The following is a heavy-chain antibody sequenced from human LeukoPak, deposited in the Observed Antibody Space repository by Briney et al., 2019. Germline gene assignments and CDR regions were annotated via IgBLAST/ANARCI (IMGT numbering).Heavy chain of an antibody. CDR1: GLTFSSYA. D-gene: IGHD4-17*01. J-gene: IGHJ3*02. V-gene: IGHV3-23*01. CDR2: ISGSGGNT. CDR3: ANPRGNYGAYAFDI. Sequence: GGSLRLSCAASGLTFSSYAMNWVRQAPGKGLEWGSAISGSGGNTYYADSVKGRFTISRDNSKNTLYLQMNSLRAEDTAVYYCANPRGNYGAYAFDIWGQGTMVTVSS.